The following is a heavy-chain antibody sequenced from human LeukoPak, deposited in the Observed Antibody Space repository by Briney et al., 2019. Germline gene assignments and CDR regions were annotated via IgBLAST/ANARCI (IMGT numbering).Heavy chain of an antibody. Sequence: GGALEISLKGSGYSFTSYWIGWGRRRPGKGVEGRGIIYPGDSDTRYSPSFHGQVPISADKSISTASLQWSSLKASDTAMYYCARMETDSSGSFPPDYWGQGTLVTVSS. V-gene: IGHV5-51*01. CDR1: GYSFTSYW. CDR3: ARMETDSSGSFPPDY. CDR2: IYPGDSDT. D-gene: IGHD6-19*01. J-gene: IGHJ4*02.